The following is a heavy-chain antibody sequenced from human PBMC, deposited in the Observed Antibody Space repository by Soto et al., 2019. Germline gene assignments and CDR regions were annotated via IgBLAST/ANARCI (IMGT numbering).Heavy chain of an antibody. J-gene: IGHJ4*02. CDR2: ISAYNGNT. CDR3: ARDMRQPWELLVGEFDY. CDR1: GYTFTSYG. V-gene: IGHV1-18*01. Sequence: QVQLVQSGAEVKKPGASVKVSCKASGYTFTSYGISWVRQAPGQGLEWMGWISAYNGNTNYAQKLQGRVTMTTDTSTSTAYMELRILRSDDTAVYYCARDMRQPWELLVGEFDYWGQGTLVTVSS. D-gene: IGHD1-26*01.